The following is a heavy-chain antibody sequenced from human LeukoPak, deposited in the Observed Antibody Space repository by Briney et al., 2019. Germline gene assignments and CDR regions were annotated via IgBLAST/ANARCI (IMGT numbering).Heavy chain of an antibody. Sequence: GASVKVSCKASGYTFTGYYMHWVRQAPGQGLEWMGWINPNSGGTNYAQKFQGRVTMTRDTSISTAYMELSRLRSDVTAVYYCARVPRFDWLSSNFDYWGQGTLVTVSS. CDR1: GYTFTGYY. CDR2: INPNSGGT. V-gene: IGHV1-2*02. D-gene: IGHD3-9*01. J-gene: IGHJ4*02. CDR3: ARVPRFDWLSSNFDY.